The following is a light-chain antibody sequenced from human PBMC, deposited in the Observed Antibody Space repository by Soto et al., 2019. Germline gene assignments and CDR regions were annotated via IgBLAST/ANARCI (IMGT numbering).Light chain of an antibody. J-gene: IGLJ2*01. CDR2: DVN. Sequence: QSALTQPASVSGSPGQSITLSCTGTSSDIGGYDYVSWYQRHPGKAPKLIIYDVNNRPSGVSNRFSGSKSGNTASLTISGLQAEDEADYYCTSYASGSSHVVFGGGTKLNV. CDR1: SSDIGGYDY. V-gene: IGLV2-14*01. CDR3: TSYASGSSHVV.